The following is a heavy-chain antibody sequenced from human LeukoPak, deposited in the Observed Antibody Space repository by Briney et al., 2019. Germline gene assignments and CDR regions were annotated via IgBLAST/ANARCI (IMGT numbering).Heavy chain of an antibody. CDR3: TSAVTWVY. Sequence: GGSLRLSCAASGFTFSGSAMHWVRQASEKGLEWVGRIRSKANSYATAYAASVKGRFTISRDDSKNTAYLQMNSLKTEDMAVYYCTSAVTWVYWGQGTLVTVSS. CDR2: IRSKANSYAT. J-gene: IGHJ4*02. V-gene: IGHV3-73*01. D-gene: IGHD4-17*01. CDR1: GFTFSGSA.